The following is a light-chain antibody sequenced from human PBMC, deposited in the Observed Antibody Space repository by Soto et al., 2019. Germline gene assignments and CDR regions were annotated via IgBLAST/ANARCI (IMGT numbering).Light chain of an antibody. CDR2: AAS. CDR1: QSISSY. J-gene: IGKJ1*01. Sequence: DIQRTQSPSSLSASVGDRVTITCRASQSISSYLNWYQQKPGKPPKLLIYAASSLQSGVPSRFSGSGSGTDFTLTISSLQPEDFATYYCQQSYSTPPTFGQGTKVDIK. CDR3: QQSYSTPPT. V-gene: IGKV1-39*01.